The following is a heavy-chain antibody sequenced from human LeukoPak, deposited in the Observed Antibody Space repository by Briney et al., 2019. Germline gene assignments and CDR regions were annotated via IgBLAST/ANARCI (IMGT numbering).Heavy chain of an antibody. J-gene: IGHJ4*02. V-gene: IGHV1-2*06. CDR1: GYTFTGYY. Sequence: ASVKVSCKASGYTFTGYYMHWVRQAPGQGLEWMGRINPNSGGTNYAQKFQGRVTMTRDTSISTAYMELSRLRSDDTAVYYCARSSPTYYFDSSGYYYGDYWGQGTLVTVSS. CDR3: ARSSPTYYFDSSGYYYGDY. D-gene: IGHD3-22*01. CDR2: INPNSGGT.